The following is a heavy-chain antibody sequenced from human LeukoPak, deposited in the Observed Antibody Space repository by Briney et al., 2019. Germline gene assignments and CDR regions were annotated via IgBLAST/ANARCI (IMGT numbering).Heavy chain of an antibody. J-gene: IGHJ6*03. D-gene: IGHD3-3*01. V-gene: IGHV1-8*01. CDR3: ARGRPDYDFWSGYYRESYYYYYMDV. CDR2: MNPNSGNT. Sequence: GASVKVSCRASGYTFTSYDINWVRQATGQGLEWMGWMNPNSGNTGYAQKFQGRVTMTRNTSISTAYMELSSLRSEDTAVYYCARGRPDYDFWSGYYRESYYYYYMDVWGKGTTVTVSS. CDR1: GYTFTSYD.